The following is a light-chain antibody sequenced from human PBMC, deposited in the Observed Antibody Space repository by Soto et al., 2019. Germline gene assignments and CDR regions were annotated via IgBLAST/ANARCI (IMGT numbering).Light chain of an antibody. Sequence: DIQMSQSLSSLSASVGYRFTITCRASQSISSYLNWYQQKPGKAPKLLIYAASSLQSGVPSMFSGSGSGTDFTLTISSLQPEDFATYYCQQSYSTPWTFGQGTMVDIK. J-gene: IGKJ1*01. CDR2: AAS. V-gene: IGKV1-39*01. CDR1: QSISSY. CDR3: QQSYSTPWT.